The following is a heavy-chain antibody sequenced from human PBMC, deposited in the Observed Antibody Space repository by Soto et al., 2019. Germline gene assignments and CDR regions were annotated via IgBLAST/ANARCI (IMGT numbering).Heavy chain of an antibody. V-gene: IGHV1-18*04. CDR1: CYTFTSYG. CDR2: ISAYNGNT. CDR3: TRVLVLPYFGHWFGP. J-gene: IGHJ5*02. D-gene: IGHD3-9*01. Sequence: ASVKVSCKASCYTFTSYGISWVRQAPGQGLEWMGLISAYNGNTNYAQNLPGTVTMTTDTSTTPDYMELISLRSDDTPVYYCTRVLVLPYFGHWFGPGCQGNLVTVSS.